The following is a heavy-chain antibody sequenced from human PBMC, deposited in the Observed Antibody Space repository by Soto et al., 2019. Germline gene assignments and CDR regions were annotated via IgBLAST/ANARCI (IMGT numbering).Heavy chain of an antibody. J-gene: IGHJ5*02. CDR3: AILNYFDP. CDR1: GYSFTSYW. V-gene: IGHV5-51*01. D-gene: IGHD4-4*01. CDR2: IYPGDSDT. Sequence: GESLKISCKGSGYSFTSYWIGWVRQMPGKGLEWMGIIYPGDSDTRYSPSFQGHVTISVDKSINTVYLQWRSLRASDTAMYFCAILNYFDPWGQGSLVTVSS.